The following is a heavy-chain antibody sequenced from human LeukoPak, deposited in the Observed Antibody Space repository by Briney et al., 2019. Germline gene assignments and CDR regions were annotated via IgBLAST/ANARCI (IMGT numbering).Heavy chain of an antibody. CDR1: GFTFSNYF. D-gene: IGHD2/OR15-2a*01. V-gene: IGHV3-74*01. J-gene: IGHJ4*02. Sequence: GGSLRLSCTASGFTFSNYFMHWVRQVPGEGPVWVSRITGDGSSTSYADSVKGRFTISRDNAKNTLYLQMNSLRAEDTALYYYVRLYAYWGQGTLVTVSS. CDR3: VRLYAY. CDR2: ITGDGSST.